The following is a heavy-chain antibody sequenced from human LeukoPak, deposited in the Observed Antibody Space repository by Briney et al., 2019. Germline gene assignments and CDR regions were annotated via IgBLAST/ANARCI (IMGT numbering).Heavy chain of an antibody. V-gene: IGHV3-7*01. D-gene: IGHD3-10*01. CDR1: RFTFSVHW. J-gene: IGHJ4*02. Sequence: GGSLRLSCSASRFTFSVHWMHWVRQAPGRGLEWVANIKQDGSEKYYVDSVKGRFTISRDNAKNSLSLQMNSLRAEDTAVYYCARMDIGLVRDWGQGTLVTVSS. CDR2: IKQDGSEK. CDR3: ARMDIGLVRD.